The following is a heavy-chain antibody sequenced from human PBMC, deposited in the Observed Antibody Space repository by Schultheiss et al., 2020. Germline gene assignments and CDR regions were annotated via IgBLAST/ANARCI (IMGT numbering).Heavy chain of an antibody. V-gene: IGHV3-33*08. D-gene: IGHD5-24*01. CDR2: IWYDGSNK. J-gene: IGHJ4*02. Sequence: GGSLRLSCAASGFALNTCSMNWVRQAPGKGLEWVAVIWYDGSNKYYADSVKGRFTISRDDAKKSLYLQMNSLRAEDTAVYYCASREDGYMSLYWGQGTLVTVSS. CDR3: ASREDGYMSLY. CDR1: GFALNTCS.